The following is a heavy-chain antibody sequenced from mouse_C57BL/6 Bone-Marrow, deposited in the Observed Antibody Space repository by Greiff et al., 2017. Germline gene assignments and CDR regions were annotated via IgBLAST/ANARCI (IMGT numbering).Heavy chain of an antibody. D-gene: IGHD2-3*01. Sequence: VQLQQSGPELVKPGASVKISCKASGYTFTDYYMNWVKQSHGKSLEWIGDINPNNGGTSYNQKFKGKATLTVDKSSSTAYMELRSLTSEDSAVYYCARKGDGFYAMDYWGQGTSVTVSS. CDR3: ARKGDGFYAMDY. J-gene: IGHJ4*01. V-gene: IGHV1-26*01. CDR1: GYTFTDYY. CDR2: INPNNGGT.